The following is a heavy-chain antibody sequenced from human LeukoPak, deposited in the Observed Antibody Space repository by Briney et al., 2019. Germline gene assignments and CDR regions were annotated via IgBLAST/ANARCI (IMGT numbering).Heavy chain of an antibody. V-gene: IGHV1-69*04. Sequence: ASVKVSCKASGSTFSSYAISWVRQAPGQGLEWMGRIIPILGIANYAQKFQGRVTITADKSTSTAYMELSSLRSEDTAVYYCARAKDSSGYYYWGQGTLVTVSS. CDR2: IIPILGIA. CDR1: GSTFSSYA. J-gene: IGHJ4*02. D-gene: IGHD3-22*01. CDR3: ARAKDSSGYYY.